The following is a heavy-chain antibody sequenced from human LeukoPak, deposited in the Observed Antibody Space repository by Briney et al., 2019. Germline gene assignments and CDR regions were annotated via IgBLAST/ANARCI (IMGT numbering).Heavy chain of an antibody. CDR2: ISYDGSNK. V-gene: IGHV3-30*04. J-gene: IGHJ4*02. CDR3: ATDRNSGKYYDY. Sequence: GGSLRLSCAASGFTFSSYAMHWVRQAPGKGLEWVAVISYDGSNKYYADSVKGRFTVSRDNAKNTLYLQMDSLRDEDTAVYYCATDRNSGKYYDYWGQGTLVTVSS. D-gene: IGHD1-26*01. CDR1: GFTFSSYA.